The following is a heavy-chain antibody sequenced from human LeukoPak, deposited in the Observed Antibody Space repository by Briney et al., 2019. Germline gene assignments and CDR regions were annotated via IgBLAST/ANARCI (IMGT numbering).Heavy chain of an antibody. D-gene: IGHD2-15*01. CDR2: IYYSGST. J-gene: IGHJ4*02. Sequence: SETLSLTCTVSGGSISSYYWSWIRQPPGKGLEWIGYIYYSGSTNYNPSLKSRVTISVDTSKNQFSLKLSSVTAADTAVYYCARDLGPLEYCSGGTCSSFDSWGQGTLVTVSS. CDR3: ARDLGPLEYCSGGTCSSFDS. CDR1: GGSISSYY. V-gene: IGHV4-59*01.